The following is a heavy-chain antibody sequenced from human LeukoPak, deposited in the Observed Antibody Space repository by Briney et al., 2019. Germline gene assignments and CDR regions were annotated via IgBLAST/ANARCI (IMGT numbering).Heavy chain of an antibody. CDR3: AKSIPTIAVAVSTRQ. CDR2: IRYDGSDK. Sequence: GGSLRLSCAASEFSVGSNYMTWVRQAPGKVLEWMAFIRYDGSDKHYADSVKGRFTISRDNSKNTLYLQMNSLRAEDTAVYYCAKSIPTIAVAVSTRQWGQGTLVTVSS. CDR1: EFSVGSNY. V-gene: IGHV3-30*02. D-gene: IGHD6-19*01. J-gene: IGHJ4*02.